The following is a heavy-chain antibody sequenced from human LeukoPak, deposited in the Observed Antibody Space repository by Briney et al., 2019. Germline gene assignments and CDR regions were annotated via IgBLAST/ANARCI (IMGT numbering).Heavy chain of an antibody. Sequence: SETLSLTCTVSGGSISSYYWSWIRQPPGKGLEWIGYIYYSGSTNYNPSLKSRVTISVDTSKNQFSLKLGSVTAADTAVYYCARDRGVREEGYNWFDPWGQGTLVTVSS. CDR1: GGSISSYY. D-gene: IGHD3-10*01. V-gene: IGHV4-59*01. CDR3: ARDRGVREEGYNWFDP. J-gene: IGHJ5*02. CDR2: IYYSGST.